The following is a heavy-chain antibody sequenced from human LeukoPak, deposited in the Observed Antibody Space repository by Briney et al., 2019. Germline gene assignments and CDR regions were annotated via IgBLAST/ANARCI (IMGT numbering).Heavy chain of an antibody. V-gene: IGHV3-11*01. J-gene: IGHJ3*02. Sequence: GGSLRLSCAASGFTFSDFYMSWIRQAPGKGLEWVSYISISGSTIYYADSVKGRFTISRDNSKNTLYLQMNSLRAEDTAVYYCAKLHGWELSRDAFDIWGQGTMVTVSS. CDR2: ISISGSTI. CDR1: GFTFSDFY. CDR3: AKLHGWELSRDAFDI. D-gene: IGHD1-26*01.